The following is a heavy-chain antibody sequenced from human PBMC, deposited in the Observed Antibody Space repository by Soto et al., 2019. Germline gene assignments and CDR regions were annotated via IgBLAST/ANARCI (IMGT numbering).Heavy chain of an antibody. J-gene: IGHJ4*02. D-gene: IGHD6-13*01. CDR2: IDPGESDI. Sequence: GQALTISCQTAGYSFSSYWIAWVRQRPGKGLEAMGIIDPGESDIRYSPSVQCQVTISADKSISTDYLKCSSLKPSDTHMSYCAGPKAGMNPLEYWGQGTMVTVSS. CDR1: GYSFSSYW. V-gene: IGHV5-51*01. CDR3: AGPKAGMNPLEY.